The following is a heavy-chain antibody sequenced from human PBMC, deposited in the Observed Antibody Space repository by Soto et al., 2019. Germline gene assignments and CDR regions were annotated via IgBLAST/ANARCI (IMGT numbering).Heavy chain of an antibody. CDR3: AKDRNYPRDQFHY. CDR2: ISANGQGI. CDR1: GLTFSTYA. V-gene: IGHV3-23*01. D-gene: IGHD1-7*01. Sequence: PGGSLRLSCAASGLTFSTYALSWVRQAPGKGLDWVSAISANGQGIYYADSVRGRFTISRDNSKNTIFLQMDSLRAEDTAVYYCAKDRNYPRDQFHYWGQGALVTVSS. J-gene: IGHJ4*02.